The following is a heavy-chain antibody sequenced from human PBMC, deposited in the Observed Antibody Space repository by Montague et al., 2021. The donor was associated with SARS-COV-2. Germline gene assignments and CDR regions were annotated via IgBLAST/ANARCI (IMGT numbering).Heavy chain of an antibody. CDR1: GYPFTSYY. D-gene: IGHD2-8*02. V-gene: IGHV4-59*01. Sequence: SCKASGYPFTSYYMHWIRQPPGKGLEWIGYIYYSGSTNYNPSLKSRVTISVDTSKNQFSLKLSSVTAADTAVYYCAGVEGGGVIDYWGQGTLVTVSS. CDR2: IYYSGST. J-gene: IGHJ4*02. CDR3: AGVEGGGVIDY.